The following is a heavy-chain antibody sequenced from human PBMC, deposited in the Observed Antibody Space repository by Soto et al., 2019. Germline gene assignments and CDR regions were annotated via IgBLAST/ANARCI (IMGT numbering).Heavy chain of an antibody. CDR1: GGSISSGGYS. V-gene: IGHV4-30-2*01. J-gene: IGHJ4*02. CDR2: FYHSAST. CDR3: ARGGGSPYHNHEFDF. Sequence: SETLSLTCAVSGGSISSGGYSWSWIRQPPGKGLELIGYFYHSASTYYNPSLKSRVTISVDRSKNQLSLKLSSVTAAVTAVYYCARGGGSPYHNHEFDFWGQGTLVTVSS. D-gene: IGHD6-13*01.